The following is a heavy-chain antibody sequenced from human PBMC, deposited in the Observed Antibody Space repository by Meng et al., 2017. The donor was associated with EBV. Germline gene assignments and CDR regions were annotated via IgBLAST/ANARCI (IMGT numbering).Heavy chain of an antibody. Sequence: VELVQAAGEGKKPGSSVKVSCKTSGGPFRYYAISWVRQAAGQGLEWLGGFLPRLGAPNYAQKFHGRVKITADESTSTHYMDLSSLRSEDTAIYYCASESGRGYTPDYWGQGTLVTVSS. CDR1: GGPFRYYA. CDR3: ASESGRGYTPDY. D-gene: IGHD3-10*01. J-gene: IGHJ4*02. CDR2: FLPRLGAP. V-gene: IGHV1-69*01.